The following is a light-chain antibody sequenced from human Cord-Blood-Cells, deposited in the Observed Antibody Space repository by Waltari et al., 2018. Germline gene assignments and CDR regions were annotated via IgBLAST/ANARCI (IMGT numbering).Light chain of an antibody. CDR2: CAS. CDR3: QQYCSSPWT. CDR1: QRVSSSY. V-gene: IGKV3-20*01. Sequence: EIVLTQSPGTLSLSPGERATLSCRASQRVSSSYLAWYQQKPGQAPRLLIYCASIRSTCIPDRFSGSGSGTDFTLTISRLEPEDFAVCYCQQYCSSPWTFGQGTKVEIK. J-gene: IGKJ1*01.